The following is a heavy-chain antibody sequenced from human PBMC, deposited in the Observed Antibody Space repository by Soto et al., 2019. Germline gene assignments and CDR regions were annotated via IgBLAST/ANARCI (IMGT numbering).Heavy chain of an antibody. CDR3: AREVDFWSGPV. CDR1: GFTFSSYS. J-gene: IGHJ6*04. D-gene: IGHD3-3*01. V-gene: IGHV3-21*01. Sequence: GGSLRLSCAASGFTFSSYSMNWVRQAPGKGLEWVSSISGSSSYIYYADSVKGRFTISRDNAKNSLYLQMNSLRAEDTAVYYCAREVDFWSGPVWGKGTTVTVSS. CDR2: ISGSSSYI.